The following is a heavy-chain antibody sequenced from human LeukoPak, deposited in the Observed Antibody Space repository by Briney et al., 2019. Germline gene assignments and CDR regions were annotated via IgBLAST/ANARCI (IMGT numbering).Heavy chain of an antibody. J-gene: IGHJ6*02. V-gene: IGHV3-30*14. D-gene: IGHD4-17*01. Sequence: GRSLRLSCAASGFTFSSYAMHWVRQAPGKGLEWVAVISYDGSNKYYADSVKGRFTISRDNSKNTLYLQMNSLRAEDTAVYYCARSGGLRDYYYGMDVWGQGTTVTVSS. CDR1: GFTFSSYA. CDR3: ARSGGLRDYYYGMDV. CDR2: ISYDGSNK.